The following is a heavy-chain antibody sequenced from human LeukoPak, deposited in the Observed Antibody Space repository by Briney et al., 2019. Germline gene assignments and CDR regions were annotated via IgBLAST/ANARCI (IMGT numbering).Heavy chain of an antibody. CDR1: GYSFINDW. D-gene: IGHD3-10*01. J-gene: IGHJ4*02. Sequence: GESLKISCQVSGYSFINDWIGWVRQMPGKGLESMGIIYPADSDTTYSPSFQGQVTISADKSISTVYLQWSSLKASDTAMYYCARQSRDGSKTRGYYFDYWGQGTLVTVSS. CDR2: IYPADSDT. CDR3: ARQSRDGSKTRGYYFDY. V-gene: IGHV5-51*01.